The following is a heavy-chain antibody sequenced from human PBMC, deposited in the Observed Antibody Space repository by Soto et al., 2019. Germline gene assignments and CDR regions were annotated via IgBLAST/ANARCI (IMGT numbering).Heavy chain of an antibody. CDR2: ISSSGSTI. D-gene: IGHD2-15*01. Sequence: FLIPSSAASSITVRSYEMHWELEAAGHGLEWGSYISSSGSTIYYADSVKGRFTISRDNAKNSLYLQMNSLRAEDTAVYYCATERDYCRGGSCYGMDVWGQGATVTVSS. V-gene: IGHV3-48*03. CDR1: SITVRSYE. J-gene: IGHJ6*02. CDR3: ATERDYCRGGSCYGMDV.